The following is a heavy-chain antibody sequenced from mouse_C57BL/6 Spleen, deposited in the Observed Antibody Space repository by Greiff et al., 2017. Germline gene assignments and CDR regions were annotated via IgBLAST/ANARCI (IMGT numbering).Heavy chain of an antibody. J-gene: IGHJ2*01. CDR2: INPNNGGT. CDR3: ARDGNYVFDY. V-gene: IGHV1-22*01. Sequence: DVKLQESGPELVKPGASVKMSCKASGYTFTDYNMHWVKQSHGKSLEWIGYINPNNGGTSYNQKFKGKATLTVNKSSSTAYMELRSLTSEDSAVYYCARDGNYVFDYWGQGTTLTVSS. CDR1: GYTFTDYN. D-gene: IGHD2-1*01.